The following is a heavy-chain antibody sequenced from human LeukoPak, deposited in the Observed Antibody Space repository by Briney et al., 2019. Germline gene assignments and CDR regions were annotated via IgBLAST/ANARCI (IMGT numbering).Heavy chain of an antibody. J-gene: IGHJ5*02. CDR1: SGPISSNNYY. CDR3: ESQTGYYKNCFDP. Sequence: SQTLSPTCTLSSGPISSNNYYGGWARHPPGNGLEWIGRVSYSGSTYYNPSLKSRITISVDMSKNQFSLKVRSVTAADPAFYYCESQTGYYKNCFDPWGQGTLVSVSS. V-gene: IGHV4-39*01. CDR2: VSYSGST. D-gene: IGHD3-9*01.